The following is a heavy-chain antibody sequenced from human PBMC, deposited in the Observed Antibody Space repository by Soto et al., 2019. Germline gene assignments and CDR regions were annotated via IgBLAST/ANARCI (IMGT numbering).Heavy chain of an antibody. D-gene: IGHD3-3*01. CDR2: IKQDGSEK. Sequence: GGSLRLSCAASGFTFSSYWMSWVRQAPGKGLEWVANIKQDGSEKYYVDYVKGRFTISRDNAKNSLYLQTNSLRAEDTAVYYCARDISGSPFGVVPPYYYYYYGMDVWGQGTTVTVSS. V-gene: IGHV3-7*05. J-gene: IGHJ6*02. CDR1: GFTFSSYW. CDR3: ARDISGSPFGVVPPYYYYYYGMDV.